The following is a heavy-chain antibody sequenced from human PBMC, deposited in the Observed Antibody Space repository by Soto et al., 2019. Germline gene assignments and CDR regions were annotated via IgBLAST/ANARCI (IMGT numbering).Heavy chain of an antibody. J-gene: IGHJ5*02. CDR2: IWYDGSNK. Sequence: GGSLRLSCAASGFTFSSYGMHWVRQAPGKGLEWVAVIWYDGSNKYYADSVKGRFTISRDNSKNTLYLQMNSLRAEDTAVYYCARNGAQYYYDSSGYYNWFDPWGQGTLVTVSS. D-gene: IGHD3-22*01. CDR3: ARNGAQYYYDSSGYYNWFDP. CDR1: GFTFSSYG. V-gene: IGHV3-33*01.